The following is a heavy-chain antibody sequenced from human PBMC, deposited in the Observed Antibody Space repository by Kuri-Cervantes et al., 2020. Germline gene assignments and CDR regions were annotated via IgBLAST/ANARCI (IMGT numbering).Heavy chain of an antibody. J-gene: IGHJ6*02. V-gene: IGHV3-30*18. Sequence: GESLKISCAASGFTFSSYGIHWVRQAPGKGLEWVAVISYDGSNKYYADSVKGRFTISRDNSKNTLYLQMNSLRAEDTAVYYCAKDRSTFDPKYYYYYYGMDVWGQGTTVTVSS. CDR2: ISYDGSNK. D-gene: IGHD5/OR15-5a*01. CDR3: AKDRSTFDPKYYYYYYGMDV. CDR1: GFTFSSYG.